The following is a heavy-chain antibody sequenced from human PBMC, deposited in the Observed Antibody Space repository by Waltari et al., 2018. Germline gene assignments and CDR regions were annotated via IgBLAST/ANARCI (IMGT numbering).Heavy chain of an antibody. CDR3: AKVVVPAALYYFDY. Sequence: EVQLLESGGGLVQPGGSLRLSCAASGFTFSSYAMSWVRQAPGKGLEWVSVIDSGGSTYYADSVKGRFTISRDNSKNTLYLQMNSLRAEDTAVYYCAKVVVPAALYYFDYWGQGTLVTVSS. D-gene: IGHD2-2*01. CDR1: GFTFSSYA. J-gene: IGHJ4*02. V-gene: IGHV3-23*03. CDR2: IDSGGST.